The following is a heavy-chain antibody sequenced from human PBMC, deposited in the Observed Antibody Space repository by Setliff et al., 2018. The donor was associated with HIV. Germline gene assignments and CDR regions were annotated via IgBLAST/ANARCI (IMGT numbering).Heavy chain of an antibody. CDR3: ARGTDYDLWTYYYYMDV. V-gene: IGHV3-74*01. CDR2: INVDGSSI. D-gene: IGHD3-3*01. J-gene: IGHJ6*03. Sequence: PGGSLRLSCAASGFTFTDYWMHWVRQVPGQGLVWVSRINVDGSSISYADSVKGRFTISRDNAKNTLFLQMNSLRAEDTATYYCARGTDYDLWTYYYYMDVWGKGTTVTVSS. CDR1: GFTFTDYW.